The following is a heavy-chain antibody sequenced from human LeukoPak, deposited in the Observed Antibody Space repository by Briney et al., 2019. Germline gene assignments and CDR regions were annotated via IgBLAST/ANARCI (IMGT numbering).Heavy chain of an antibody. Sequence: SETLSLTCTVSGGSISSYYWSWIRQPPGKGLEWIGYIYYSGSTNYNPSLKSRVTISVDKSKNQFSLKLTSVTAADTAVYYCARGGLAVAGRSFDYWGQGTLVTVSS. V-gene: IGHV4-59*01. J-gene: IGHJ4*02. CDR3: ARGGLAVAGRSFDY. CDR2: IYYSGST. D-gene: IGHD6-19*01. CDR1: GGSISSYY.